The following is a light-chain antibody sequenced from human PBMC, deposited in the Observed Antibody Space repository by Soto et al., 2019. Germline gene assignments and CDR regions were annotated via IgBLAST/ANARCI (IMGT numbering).Light chain of an antibody. J-gene: IGLJ2*01. CDR1: SSDVGAYNY. Sequence: QSALTQPASVSGFPGQPITISCAGTSSDVGAYNYVSWYQQHPGKAPKLLIFDVNRRPSGISNRFSGSKSGNTASLTVSGLQAEDEADYYCSSFTEMNTQLFGGGTKLTVL. CDR3: SSFTEMNTQL. V-gene: IGLV2-14*03. CDR2: DVN.